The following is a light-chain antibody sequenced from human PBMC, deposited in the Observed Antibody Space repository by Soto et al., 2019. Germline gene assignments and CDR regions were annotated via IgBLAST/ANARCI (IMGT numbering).Light chain of an antibody. CDR2: YDD. CDR3: AAWDDSLGGYV. CDR1: SSNIGNNA. J-gene: IGLJ1*01. V-gene: IGLV1-36*01. Sequence: QSVLTQPPSVSEAPRQRVTISCSGSSSNIGNNAVNWYQQLPGKAPKLLIYYDDLLPSGVSDRFSGCKSGTSASLAISGLQSDDEADYFCAAWDDSLGGYVFGTGTKLTVL.